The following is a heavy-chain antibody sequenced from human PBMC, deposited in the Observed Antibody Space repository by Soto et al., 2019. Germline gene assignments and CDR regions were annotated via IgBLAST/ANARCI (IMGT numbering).Heavy chain of an antibody. V-gene: IGHV4-59*01. CDR2: IYYSGST. Sequence: SETLSLTCTVSGGSISSYYWSWIRQPPGKGLEWIGYIYYSGSTNYNPSLKSRVTISVDTSNNRFSLKLNSVTAADTAVYYCARGNSFDYWGQGTLVTVSS. J-gene: IGHJ4*02. CDR1: GGSISSYY. CDR3: ARGNSFDY.